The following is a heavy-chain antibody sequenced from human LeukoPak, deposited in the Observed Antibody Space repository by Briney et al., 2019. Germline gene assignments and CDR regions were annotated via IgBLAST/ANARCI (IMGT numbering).Heavy chain of an antibody. J-gene: IGHJ4*02. V-gene: IGHV3-49*04. CDR1: GFPFGDYT. CDR2: IRSKVSGGTT. CDR3: SKGGHFDY. Sequence: PGRSLGLSCTASGFPFGDYTMSWGRQAPGKGLEWVGFIRSKVSGGTTEYAASVKGRFTISRDDSKNIAYLQMNSLETDDTAVYYCSKGGHFDYWGQGTLVTVSS. D-gene: IGHD2-15*01.